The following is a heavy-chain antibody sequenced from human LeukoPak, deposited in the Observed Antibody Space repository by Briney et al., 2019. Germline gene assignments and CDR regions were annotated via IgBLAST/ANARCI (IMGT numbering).Heavy chain of an antibody. CDR2: IRSKAYGGTT. CDR1: GFTFGDYA. Sequence: GGSLRLSCTASGFTFGDYAMSWVRQAPGKGLEWVGFIRSKAYGGTTDYAASVKGRFTISRDDSKSIAYLQMNSLKTEDTAVYYCTREGITMVRGVIITLYYMDVWGKGTTVTVSS. D-gene: IGHD3-10*01. CDR3: TREGITMVRGVIITLYYMDV. J-gene: IGHJ6*03. V-gene: IGHV3-49*04.